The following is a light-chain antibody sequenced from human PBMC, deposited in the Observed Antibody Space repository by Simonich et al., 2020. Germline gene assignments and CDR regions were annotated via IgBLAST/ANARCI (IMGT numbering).Light chain of an antibody. V-gene: IGKV2-29*02. CDR3: MQGIHLPLT. J-gene: IGKJ4*01. Sequence: DVVMTQSPLSLPVTLGQPASISCRSSQSLVHSDGNTYLNWFQQKPSQSPQLLIYEVSSRFSGVPDRFSGSGSGTDFTLKISRVEAEDVGVYYCMQGIHLPLTFGGGTKVEIK. CDR1: QSLVHSDGNTY. CDR2: EVS.